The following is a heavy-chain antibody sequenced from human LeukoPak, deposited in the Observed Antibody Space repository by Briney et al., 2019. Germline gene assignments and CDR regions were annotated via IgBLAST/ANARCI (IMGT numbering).Heavy chain of an antibody. CDR3: ARRYCSGGSCYSDNWFDP. J-gene: IGHJ5*02. CDR1: GGSISSGGYY. D-gene: IGHD2-15*01. V-gene: IGHV4-31*03. Sequence: SETLSLTCTVSGGSISSGGYYWSWIRQHPGKGLEWIGYIYYSGSTYYNPSLKSRVTISVDTSKNQFSLKLSSVTAADAAVYYCARRYCSGGSCYSDNWFDPWGQGTLVTVSS. CDR2: IYYSGST.